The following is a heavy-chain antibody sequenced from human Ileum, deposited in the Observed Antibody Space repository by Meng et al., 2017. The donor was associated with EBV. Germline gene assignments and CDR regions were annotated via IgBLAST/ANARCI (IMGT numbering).Heavy chain of an antibody. D-gene: IGHD2-21*02. CDR2: IFYSGSS. Sequence: QVPPEEYGPAPVKPCQTPSLTCPVACGSIRSTGHYWTWIRQPPWKGLECIGYIFYSGSSFYNPSLQSRVTISVDTSKNQFSLNLSSVTAADTAVYYCARVAVTAIHFDSWGQGTLVTVSS. CDR1: CGSIRSTGHY. J-gene: IGHJ4*02. V-gene: IGHV4-30-4*01. CDR3: ARVAVTAIHFDS.